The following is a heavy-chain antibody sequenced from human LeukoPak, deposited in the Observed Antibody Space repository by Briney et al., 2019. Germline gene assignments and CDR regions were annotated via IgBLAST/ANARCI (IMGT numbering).Heavy chain of an antibody. CDR1: GGSISSGGSY. Sequence: SETLSLTCTVSGGSISSGGSYWSWIRQHPGKGLEWIGYIHYSGSTYYNPSLKSRVTISVDTSKNQFPLKLSSVTAADTAVYYCVRGTTYGWFDPWGQGTLVTVSS. V-gene: IGHV4-31*03. CDR3: VRGTTYGWFDP. D-gene: IGHD4-11*01. J-gene: IGHJ5*02. CDR2: IHYSGST.